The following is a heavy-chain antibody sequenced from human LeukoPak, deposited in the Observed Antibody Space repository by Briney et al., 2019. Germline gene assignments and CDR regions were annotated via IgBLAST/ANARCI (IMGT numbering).Heavy chain of an antibody. D-gene: IGHD3-3*01. CDR1: GFTFSSYA. CDR2: ISGSGGST. CDR3: ARVSYDFWSASYYYYGMDV. V-gene: IGHV3-23*01. J-gene: IGHJ6*02. Sequence: PGGSLRLSCAASGFTFSSYAMSWVRQAPGKGLEWVSAISGSGGSTYHADSVKGRFTISRDNSKNTLYLQMNSLRAEDTAVYYCARVSYDFWSASYYYYGMDVWGQGTTVTVSS.